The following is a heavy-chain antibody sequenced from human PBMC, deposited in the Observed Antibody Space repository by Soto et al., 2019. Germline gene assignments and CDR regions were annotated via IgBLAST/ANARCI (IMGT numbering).Heavy chain of an antibody. V-gene: IGHV1-69*13. CDR2: IIPIFGTA. Sequence: GASVKVSCKASGGTFSSYAISWVRQAPGQGLEWMGGIIPIFGTANYAQKFQGRVTITVDESTSTAYMELSSLRSEDTAVYYCARDPYALTMIVASERPPYGMDVWGQGTTVTVSS. D-gene: IGHD3-22*01. J-gene: IGHJ6*02. CDR1: GGTFSSYA. CDR3: ARDPYALTMIVASERPPYGMDV.